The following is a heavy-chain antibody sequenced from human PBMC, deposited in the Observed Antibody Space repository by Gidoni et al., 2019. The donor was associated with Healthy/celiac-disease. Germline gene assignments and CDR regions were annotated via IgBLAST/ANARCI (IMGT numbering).Heavy chain of an antibody. V-gene: IGHV4-34*01. Sequence: QVQLQQWGGGRLKPSETVSRTSAGYGGSCSGCAGSWLRQPPGKGLEWIGAINHSGSTNYTPPLKSLVTISVDTSTNQFSLKLSSVTAADTAVYYCAQCRLLKWLPHSYYYYGMDVWGQGTTVTVSS. D-gene: IGHD3-3*01. CDR1: GGSCSGCA. J-gene: IGHJ6*02. CDR2: INHSGST. CDR3: AQCRLLKWLPHSYYYYGMDV.